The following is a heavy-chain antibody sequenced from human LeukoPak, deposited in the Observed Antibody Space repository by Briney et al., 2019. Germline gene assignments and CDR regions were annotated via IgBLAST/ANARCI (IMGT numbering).Heavy chain of an antibody. CDR2: ISSGGTYE. V-gene: IGHV3-30*01. J-gene: IGHJ4*02. D-gene: IGHD3-10*01. Sequence: GGSLRLSCAASGFTFSNYAMHWVRQAPGKGLEWVSLISSGGTYEYYADSVKGRFTISRDNSKNTLYLQLNSLRAEDTAVYYYARDSTYYYDSGSSGPHYFDNWGQGTLVTVSS. CDR1: GFTFSNYA. CDR3: ARDSTYYYDSGSSGPHYFDN.